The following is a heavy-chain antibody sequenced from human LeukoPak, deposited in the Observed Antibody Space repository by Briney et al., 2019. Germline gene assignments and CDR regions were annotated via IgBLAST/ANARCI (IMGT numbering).Heavy chain of an antibody. D-gene: IGHD1-26*01. CDR1: GGSISSYY. V-gene: IGHV4-59*08. CDR2: IYYSGST. J-gene: IGHJ4*02. CDR3: ASVSPGATVDY. Sequence: SETLSLTCTVSGGSISSYYWSWIRQPAGKGLEWIGYIYYSGSTNYNPSLKSRVTISVDTSKNQFSLKLSSVTAADTAVYYCASVSPGATVDYWGQGTLVTVSS.